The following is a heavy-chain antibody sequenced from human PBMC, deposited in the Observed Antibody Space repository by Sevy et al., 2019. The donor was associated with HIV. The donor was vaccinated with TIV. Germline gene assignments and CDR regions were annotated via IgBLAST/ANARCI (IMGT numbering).Heavy chain of an antibody. J-gene: IGHJ4*02. V-gene: IGHV3-7*01. CDR3: ARGISGSGSRLGLGD. D-gene: IGHD3-10*01. CDR2: MRQDGSEK. Sequence: GGSLRLSCAASGFTFSSYWMTWVRQAPGKGLEWVANMRQDGSEKYYVDSEKGRFTISRDNAKNSLYLQMNSLRAEDTAVYYCARGISGSGSRLGLGDWGQGTLVTVSS. CDR1: GFTFSSYW.